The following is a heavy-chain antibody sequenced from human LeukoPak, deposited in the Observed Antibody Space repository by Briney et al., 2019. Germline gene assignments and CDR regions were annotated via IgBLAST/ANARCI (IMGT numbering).Heavy chain of an antibody. D-gene: IGHD5-18*01. Sequence: PSETLSLTCAVYGGSFSGYYWSWIRQTPGMRLEWIGSIYYRGSTYYKSSLKSRVTISLDTSKNQFSLRLSSVTAADTAVYYCARARHEYIYGYRPNELGHFFDYWGQGTLVTVSS. CDR1: GGSFSGYY. CDR2: IYYRGST. V-gene: IGHV4-34*01. J-gene: IGHJ4*02. CDR3: ARARHEYIYGYRPNELGHFFDY.